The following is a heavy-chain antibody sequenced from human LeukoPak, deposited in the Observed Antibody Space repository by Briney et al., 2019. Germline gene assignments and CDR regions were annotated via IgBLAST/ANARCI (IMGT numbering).Heavy chain of an antibody. D-gene: IGHD2-15*01. CDR1: GFTFSSYA. CDR3: TRGKGDQGWY. Sequence: GGSLRLSCAASGFTFSSYAMSWFRQAPGKGLEWVGFIRSKAYGGTTEYAASVKGRFSISRDDSKSIAYLQMNSLKTEDTAVYYCTRGKGDQGWYWGQGTLVTVSS. J-gene: IGHJ4*02. V-gene: IGHV3-49*03. CDR2: IRSKAYGGTT.